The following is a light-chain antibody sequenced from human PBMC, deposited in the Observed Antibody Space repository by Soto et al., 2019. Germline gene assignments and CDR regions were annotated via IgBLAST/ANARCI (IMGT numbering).Light chain of an antibody. Sequence: ELVMTQSPATLSVSPGERATLSCRASQSVSSNLAWYQQKPGQAPRLLIYGASTRATGIPARFSGIGSGTEFTLTISSLQSEDFAVYYCQQYNNWPRITFGQGTRLEIK. CDR1: QSVSSN. V-gene: IGKV3-15*01. CDR3: QQYNNWPRIT. CDR2: GAS. J-gene: IGKJ5*01.